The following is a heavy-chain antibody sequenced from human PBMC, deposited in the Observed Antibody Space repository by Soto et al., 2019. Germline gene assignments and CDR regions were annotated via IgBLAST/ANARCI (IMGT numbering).Heavy chain of an antibody. CDR2: MNPNSGNT. Sequence: ASVKVSCKASGYTFTSYDINWVRQATGQGLEWMGWMNPNSGNTGYAQKFQGRVIMTRNTSISTVYMELSSLISYDMAVYYCARDHPPPDYWGQGTLVTVSS. J-gene: IGHJ4*02. CDR1: GYTFTSYD. CDR3: ARDHPPPDY. V-gene: IGHV1-8*01.